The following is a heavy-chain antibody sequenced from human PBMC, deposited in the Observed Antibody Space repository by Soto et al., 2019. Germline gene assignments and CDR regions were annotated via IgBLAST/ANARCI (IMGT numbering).Heavy chain of an antibody. J-gene: IGHJ4*02. D-gene: IGHD2-21*01. CDR3: ARETRDCGGDCSAFDY. CDR2: ISTSSSTI. V-gene: IGHV3-48*01. CDR1: GFTFSHYS. Sequence: EVQLVESGGGLVHPGGSLRLSCATSGFTFSHYSMNWVRQAPGKGLEWVSYISTSSSTIYYTDSVKGRFTISRDYAKNSLYLQMDSLRAEDSAVYYCARETRDCGGDCSAFDYWGQGSLVTVSS.